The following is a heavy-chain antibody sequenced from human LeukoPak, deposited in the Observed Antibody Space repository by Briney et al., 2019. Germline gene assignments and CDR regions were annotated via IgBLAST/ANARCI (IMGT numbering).Heavy chain of an antibody. J-gene: IGHJ4*02. Sequence: SQTLSLTCTVSGGSISSGGYYWSWIRQHPGKGLEWIGYIYYSGSTYYNPSLKSRVTISVDTSKNQFSLKLSSVTAADTAVYCCASVLRYFDWLYQIDYWGQGTLVTVSS. CDR3: ASVLRYFDWLYQIDY. V-gene: IGHV4-31*03. D-gene: IGHD3-9*01. CDR2: IYYSGST. CDR1: GGSISSGGYY.